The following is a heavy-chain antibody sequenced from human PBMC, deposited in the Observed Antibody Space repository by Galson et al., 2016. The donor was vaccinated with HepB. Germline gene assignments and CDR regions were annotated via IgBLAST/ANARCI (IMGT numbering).Heavy chain of an antibody. V-gene: IGHV3-21*01. CDR3: AKGSAGVYGTIFDY. CDR1: GFTFSSYT. D-gene: IGHD6-13*01. CDR2: ISSSSSYI. Sequence: SLRLSCAASGFTFSSYTMNWVRQAPGKGLEWVSSISSSSSYIYYADSVKGRFTISRVNAKNSLYLQMSSLSPEDTAVYHCAKGSAGVYGTIFDYWGQGTQVTVAP. J-gene: IGHJ4*02.